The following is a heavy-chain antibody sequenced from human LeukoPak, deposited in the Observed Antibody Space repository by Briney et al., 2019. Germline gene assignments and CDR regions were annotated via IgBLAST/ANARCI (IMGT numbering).Heavy chain of an antibody. CDR3: PRVPVWGTVTTHYFGY. J-gene: IGHJ4*02. D-gene: IGHD4-11*01. Sequence: GGSLRLSCVASGFTFSTYAMHWVRQAPGKGLEWVALISYDGTDKYYADFVKGRFTISRDNSKNTLYLQIDSLTTEDTAVYYCPRVPVWGTVTTHYFGYWGQGTLVTVSS. CDR2: ISYDGTDK. V-gene: IGHV3-30*04. CDR1: GFTFSTYA.